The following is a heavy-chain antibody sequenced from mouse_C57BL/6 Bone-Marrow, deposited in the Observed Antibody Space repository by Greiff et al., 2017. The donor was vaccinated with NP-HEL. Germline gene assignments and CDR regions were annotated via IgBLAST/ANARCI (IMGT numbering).Heavy chain of an antibody. CDR3: TLGPSWYFDV. Sequence: EVQGVESGEGLVKPGGSLKLSCAASGFTFSSYAMSWVRQTPEKRLEWVAYISSGGDYIYYADTVKGRFTISRDNARNTLYLQISSLKSEDTAMYYCTLGPSWYFDVWGTGTTVTVSS. J-gene: IGHJ1*03. CDR2: ISSGGDYI. D-gene: IGHD3-3*01. CDR1: GFTFSSYA. V-gene: IGHV5-9-1*02.